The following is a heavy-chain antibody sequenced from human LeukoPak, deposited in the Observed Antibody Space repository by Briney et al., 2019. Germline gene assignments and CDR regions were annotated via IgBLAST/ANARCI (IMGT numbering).Heavy chain of an antibody. Sequence: GSLRLSCATSGFTFSSYAMNWVRQAPGKGLEWVSFISSSSTYIHYADSVKGRFTISRDNAKNSMYLQMSSLRAEDTAVYYCARGGYSGYDSVPGYWGQGTLVTVSS. D-gene: IGHD5-12*01. J-gene: IGHJ4*02. CDR3: ARGGYSGYDSVPGY. CDR2: ISSSSTYI. CDR1: GFTFSSYA. V-gene: IGHV3-21*01.